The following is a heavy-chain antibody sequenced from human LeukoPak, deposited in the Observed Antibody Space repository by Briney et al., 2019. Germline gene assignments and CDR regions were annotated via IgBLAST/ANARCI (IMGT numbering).Heavy chain of an antibody. V-gene: IGHV4-38-2*02. Sequence: PSETLSLTCTVSGYSMSSGYYWGWIRQPPGKGLQWIGSIFHSGNSYYNPSLKSRVTISVDTSKNQFSLKVNSVTAADTAVYYCARVNGIDYYYYYMDVWGKGTTVTVSS. CDR3: ARVNGIDYYYYYMDV. CDR1: GYSMSSGYY. J-gene: IGHJ6*03. D-gene: IGHD1-1*01. CDR2: IFHSGNS.